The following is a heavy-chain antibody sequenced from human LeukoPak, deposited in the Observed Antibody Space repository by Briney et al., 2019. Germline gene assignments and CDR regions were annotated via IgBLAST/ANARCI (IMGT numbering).Heavy chain of an antibody. D-gene: IGHD2-2*01. CDR3: ARYCSSTSAGRVWSGYYMFDY. CDR1: GSSISGYY. Sequence: SETLSLTCTVSGSSISGYYWNWIRQPAGKGLEWIGRLHPSGATNYNPSLKSRITMSLDTSKNQFSLKLSSVTTADTAVYYCARYCSSTSAGRVWSGYYMFDYWGQGTLVTVSS. J-gene: IGHJ4*02. CDR2: LHPSGAT. V-gene: IGHV4-4*07.